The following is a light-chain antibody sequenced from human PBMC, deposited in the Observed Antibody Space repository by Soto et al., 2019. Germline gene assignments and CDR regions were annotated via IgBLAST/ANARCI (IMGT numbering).Light chain of an antibody. Sequence: ETVLTQSPGTLSLSPGERATLSCRASQSVNTNFARYQQKPGQAPRLLIYGASTRATGIPARFSGSGSGTEFTLTISSLQSEDFAVYYCQQYNNWPSWTFGQGTKVDIK. CDR2: GAS. V-gene: IGKV3-15*01. CDR3: QQYNNWPSWT. J-gene: IGKJ1*01. CDR1: QSVNTN.